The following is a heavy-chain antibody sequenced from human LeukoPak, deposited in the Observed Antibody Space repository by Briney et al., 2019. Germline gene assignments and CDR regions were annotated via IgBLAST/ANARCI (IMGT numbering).Heavy chain of an antibody. V-gene: IGHV4-59*01. CDR2: IYYSGST. Sequence: SETLSLTCTVSGGSISSYYWSWIRQPPGKGLECIGYIYYSGSTNYNPSLKSRVTISVDTSKNQFSLKLSSVTAADTAVYFCAWGAGSYRYHYWGQGTLVTVSS. CDR1: GGSISSYY. D-gene: IGHD3-10*01. CDR3: AWGAGSYRYHY. J-gene: IGHJ4*02.